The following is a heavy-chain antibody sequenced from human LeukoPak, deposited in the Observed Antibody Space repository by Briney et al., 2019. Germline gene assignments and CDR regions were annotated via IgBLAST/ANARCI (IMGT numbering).Heavy chain of an antibody. D-gene: IGHD5-12*01. Sequence: GGSLRLSCAASGFTFRSYSMNWVRQAPGKGLEWVSSISSSSSYIYYADSVKGRFTISRDNAKNSLYLQMNSLRAEDTAVYYCARGSGSGYDYDYWGQGTLVTVSS. CDR1: GFTFRSYS. V-gene: IGHV3-21*01. J-gene: IGHJ4*02. CDR2: ISSSSSYI. CDR3: ARGSGSGYDYDY.